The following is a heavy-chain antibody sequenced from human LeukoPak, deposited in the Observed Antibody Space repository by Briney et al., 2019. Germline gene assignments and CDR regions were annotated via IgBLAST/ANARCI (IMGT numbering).Heavy chain of an antibody. D-gene: IGHD5-18*01. J-gene: IGHJ4*02. CDR2: ISGSGGST. V-gene: IGHV3-23*01. CDR1: GFTFSSYA. CDR3: ATTIGGYNYGPSFDY. Sequence: GGSLRLSCTASGFTFSSYAMNWVRQAPGKGLEWVSVISGSGGSTHYADSVKGRFTISRDNSKNTLYLQMNSLRAEDTAVYYCATTIGGYNYGPSFDYWGQGTLVTVSS.